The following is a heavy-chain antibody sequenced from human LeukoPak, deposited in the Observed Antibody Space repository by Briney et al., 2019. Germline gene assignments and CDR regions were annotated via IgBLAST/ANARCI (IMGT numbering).Heavy chain of an antibody. V-gene: IGHV4-59*12. CDR1: GGSISSYY. CDR3: ARDPVRSGWYPTTDY. Sequence: SETLSLTCTVSGGSISSYYWSWIRQPPGKGLEWIGSIYYSGSTYYNPSLKSRVTISVDTSKNQFSLKLSSVTAADTAVYYCARDPVRSGWYPTTDYWGQGTLVTVSS. CDR2: IYYSGST. D-gene: IGHD6-19*01. J-gene: IGHJ4*02.